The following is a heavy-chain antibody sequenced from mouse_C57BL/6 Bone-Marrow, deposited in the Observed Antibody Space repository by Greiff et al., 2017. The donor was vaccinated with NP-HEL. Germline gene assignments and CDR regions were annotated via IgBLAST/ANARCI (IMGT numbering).Heavy chain of an antibody. CDR3: ARYSWFAY. CDR2: ISDGGSYT. V-gene: IGHV5-4*03. J-gene: IGHJ3*01. Sequence: EVKVVESGGGLVKPGGSLKLSCAASGFTFSSYAMSWVRQTPEKRLEWVATISDGGSYTYYPDNVKGRFTISRDNAKNNLYLQMSHLKSEDTAMYYCARYSWFAYWGQGTLVTVSA. CDR1: GFTFSSYA.